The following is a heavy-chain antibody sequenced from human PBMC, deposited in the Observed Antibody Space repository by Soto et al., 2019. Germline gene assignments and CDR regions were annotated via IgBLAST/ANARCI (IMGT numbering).Heavy chain of an antibody. J-gene: IGHJ6*03. Sequence: PSETLSLTCTVSGGSISSSSYYWGWIRQPPGKGLEWIGSIYYSGSTYYNPSLKSRATISVDTSKNQFSLKLSSVTAADTAVYYCLRDVAAAGGYYMDVWGKGTTVTVSS. V-gene: IGHV4-39*02. CDR1: GGSISSSSYY. CDR3: LRDVAAAGGYYMDV. CDR2: IYYSGST. D-gene: IGHD6-13*01.